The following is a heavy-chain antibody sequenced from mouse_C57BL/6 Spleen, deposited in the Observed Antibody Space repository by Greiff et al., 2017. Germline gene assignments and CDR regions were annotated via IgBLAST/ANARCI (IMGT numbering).Heavy chain of an antibody. Sequence: EVQGVESGPELVKPGASVKIPCKASGYTFTDYNMDWVKQSHGKSLEWIGDIDPNNGGTIYNQKFKGKATLTVHKSSSTAYMELRSLTSEDTAVYYCARWDYYGGYYWGQGTTLTVSS. CDR2: IDPNNGGT. D-gene: IGHD1-1*01. CDR3: ARWDYYGGYY. CDR1: GYTFTDYN. J-gene: IGHJ2*01. V-gene: IGHV1-18*01.